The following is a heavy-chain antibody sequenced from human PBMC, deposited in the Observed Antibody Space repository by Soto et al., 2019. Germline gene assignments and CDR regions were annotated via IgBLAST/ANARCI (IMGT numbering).Heavy chain of an antibody. D-gene: IGHD2-15*01. CDR1: GYTFTGYY. CDR2: INPNSGGT. V-gene: IGHV1-2*04. Sequence: GASVKVSCKASGYTFTGYYMHWVRQAPGQGLEWMGWINPNSGGTNYAQKFQGWVTMTRDTSISTAYMELSRLRSDDTAVYYCARGVGCSGGSCYHNWFDPWGQGTLVTVSS. J-gene: IGHJ5*02. CDR3: ARGVGCSGGSCYHNWFDP.